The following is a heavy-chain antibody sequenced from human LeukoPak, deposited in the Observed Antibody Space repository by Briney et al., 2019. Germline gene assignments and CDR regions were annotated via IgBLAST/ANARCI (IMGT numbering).Heavy chain of an antibody. J-gene: IGHJ4*02. CDR1: GFTFSNAW. CDR2: IKSKTDGGTT. V-gene: IGHV3-15*01. D-gene: IGHD3-10*01. Sequence: GGSLRLSCAASGFTFSNAWMSWVRQAPGKGLEWVGRIKSKTDGGTTDYAAPVKGRFTISRDDSKNTLYLQMNSLKTEDTAVYYCTTGGSLGWFGELVDYWGQGTLVTVSS. CDR3: TTGGSLGWFGELVDY.